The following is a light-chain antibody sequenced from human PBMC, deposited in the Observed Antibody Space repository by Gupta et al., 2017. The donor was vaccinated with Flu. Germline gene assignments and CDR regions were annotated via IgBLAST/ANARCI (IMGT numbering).Light chain of an antibody. CDR2: EGS. J-gene: IGLJ3*02. CDR1: SSDVGSYNL. V-gene: IGLV2-23*01. CDR3: CSYAGSSTWV. Sequence: SALPQPASVSGSPGQSLTISCTGTSSDVGSYNLVSWYPQHPGKAPKLMFYEGSKRPAGVANRFSGSKSGNTASLTISGLQAEDEADYYCCSYAGSSTWVFGGGTKLTVL.